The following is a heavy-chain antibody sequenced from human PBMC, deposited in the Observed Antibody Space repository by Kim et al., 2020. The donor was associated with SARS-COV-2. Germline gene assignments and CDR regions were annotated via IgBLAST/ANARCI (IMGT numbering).Heavy chain of an antibody. D-gene: IGHD3-9*01. V-gene: IGHV5-51*01. CDR3: ATLFDHYDILTGPRDY. J-gene: IGHJ4*02. CDR2: IYPGDCDT. Sequence: GESLKISCKGSGYSFTSYWIGWVRQMPGKGLEWMGIIYPGDCDTRYSPSFQGQVTISADKSISTAYLQWSSLKASDTAMYYCATLFDHYDILTGPRDYWGQGTLVTVSS. CDR1: GYSFTSYW.